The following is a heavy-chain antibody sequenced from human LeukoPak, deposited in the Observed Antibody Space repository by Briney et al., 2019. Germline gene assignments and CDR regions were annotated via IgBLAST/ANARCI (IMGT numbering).Heavy chain of an antibody. D-gene: IGHD4-17*01. Sequence: SETLSLTCTVSGGSISSGSYYWSWTRQPAGKGLEWIGRIYTSGSTNYNPSLKSRVTISLDTSKNQFSLKLSSVTAADTAVYYCANSIDFDYGDYYFDYWGQGALVTISS. J-gene: IGHJ4*02. V-gene: IGHV4-61*02. CDR3: ANSIDFDYGDYYFDY. CDR2: IYTSGST. CDR1: GGSISSGSYY.